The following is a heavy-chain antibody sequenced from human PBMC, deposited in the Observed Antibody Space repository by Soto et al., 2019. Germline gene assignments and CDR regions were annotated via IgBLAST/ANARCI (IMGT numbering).Heavy chain of an antibody. V-gene: IGHV4-4*07. CDR1: GGSFSNNN. CDR3: ARDATTKAFDI. Sequence: SETRSLTCTVSGGSFSNNNWSWIRQPAGKGLEWIGRVYVTGSTNYNPSLKSRVTMSVDTSKNQFSLKLSSVTAADTAVYYCARDATTKAFDIWGQGTMVTVSS. CDR2: VYVTGST. D-gene: IGHD4-17*01. J-gene: IGHJ3*02.